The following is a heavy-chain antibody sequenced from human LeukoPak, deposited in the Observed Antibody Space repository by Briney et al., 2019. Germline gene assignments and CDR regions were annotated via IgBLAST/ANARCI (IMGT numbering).Heavy chain of an antibody. CDR2: INSGGDRT. CDR1: GFTFSNYA. V-gene: IGHV3-23*01. D-gene: IGHD4-17*01. CDR3: AKGDYGDYGIFAS. J-gene: IGHJ4*02. Sequence: PGGSLRLSCTASGFTFSNYAMSWGPQAPGKGLGWVSAINSGGDRTYYADSVKGRFTISRDNSKNTLYLQMNSPKADDTAIYYCAKGDYGDYGIFASWGQGTLVTVSS.